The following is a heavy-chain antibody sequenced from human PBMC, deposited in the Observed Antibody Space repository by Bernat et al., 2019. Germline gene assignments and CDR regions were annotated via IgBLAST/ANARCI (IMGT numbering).Heavy chain of an antibody. D-gene: IGHD1-1*01. Sequence: EVQLVESGGGLVQPGGSLRLSCVASGFSFTNSWMSWARQAPGKGLEWVANIKHDGSEKSYVDSVKGRFAISRDNAMNSLYLQMYSLRAEDTALYYCVEAPNWYYFDYWGQGALVTVSS. CDR2: IKHDGSEK. CDR1: GFSFTNSW. J-gene: IGHJ4*02. CDR3: VEAPNWYYFDY. V-gene: IGHV3-7*03.